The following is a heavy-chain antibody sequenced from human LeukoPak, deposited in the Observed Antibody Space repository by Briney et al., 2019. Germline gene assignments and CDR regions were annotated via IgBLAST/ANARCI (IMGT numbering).Heavy chain of an antibody. V-gene: IGHV3-33*01. D-gene: IGHD2-21*02. J-gene: IGHJ4*02. CDR1: GFTFNHYG. CDR2: IWYDGSNK. Sequence: GGSLRLSCAASGFTFNHYGMHWVCQAPGKGLEWVAVIWYDGSNKYYADSVKGRFTISRDNSKNTLYLQMNSLRAEDTAVYYCARAGGDCSSCLFKPPGDYWGQGTLVTVSS. CDR3: ARAGGDCSSCLFKPPGDY.